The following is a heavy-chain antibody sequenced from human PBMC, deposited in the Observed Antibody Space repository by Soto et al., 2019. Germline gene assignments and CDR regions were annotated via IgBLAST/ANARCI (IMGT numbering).Heavy chain of an antibody. V-gene: IGHV1-18*01. CDR1: GYSFIDYG. Sequence: QVHLVQSGVEVTKPGASVQVSCKTSGYSFIDYGISWTRQAPGQGLVWLAWINPLNGNPQSAQNHQGRLSVPTDTSTAGVCMELRSLTPDDTAVYLSAREHYRGGVSDVWGQGTVVDVSS. CDR2: INPLNGNP. J-gene: IGHJ3*01. D-gene: IGHD2-21*01. CDR3: AREHYRGGVSDV.